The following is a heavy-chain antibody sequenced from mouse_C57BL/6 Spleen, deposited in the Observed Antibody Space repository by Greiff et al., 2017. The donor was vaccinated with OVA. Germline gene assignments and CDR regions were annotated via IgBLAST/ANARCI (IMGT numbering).Heavy chain of an antibody. CDR2: IDPETGGT. D-gene: IGHD1-1*01. V-gene: IGHV1-15*01. CDR3: TRHTTVVATDY. J-gene: IGHJ2*01. CDR1: GYTFTDYE. Sequence: VKLMESGAELVRPGASVTLSCKASGYTFTDYEMHWVKQTPVHGLEWIGAIDPETGGTAYNQKFKGKAILTADKSSSTAYMELRSLTSEDSAVYYCTRHTTVVATDYWGQGTTLTVSS.